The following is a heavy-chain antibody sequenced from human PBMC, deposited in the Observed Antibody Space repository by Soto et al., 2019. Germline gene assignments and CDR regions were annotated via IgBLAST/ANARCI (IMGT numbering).Heavy chain of an antibody. CDR3: AKASSTYCSGGSCYGIDY. J-gene: IGHJ4*02. V-gene: IGHV3-21*04. CDR2: ISSSSSYI. CDR1: GFTFSSYS. D-gene: IGHD2-15*01. Sequence: SGGSLRLSCAASGFTFSSYSMNWVRQAPGKGLEWVSSISSSSSYIYYADSVKGRFTISRDNSRNSLYLQMNSLRTEDTALYYCAKASSTYCSGGSCYGIDYWGQGTLVTVSS.